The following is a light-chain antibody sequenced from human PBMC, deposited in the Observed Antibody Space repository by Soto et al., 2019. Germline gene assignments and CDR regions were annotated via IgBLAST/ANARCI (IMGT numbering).Light chain of an antibody. J-gene: IGKJ4*01. CDR2: SAS. V-gene: IGKV1-39*01. Sequence: DIQMTQSPSSLSASVGDRVTITCRASQSIHGYLNWYQQKPGKAPNLLIYSASNLQTGVPSRFSGSASGTDFTLTINNLQPEDFATYYCQQSYSSPLTFGGGTRVEIK. CDR1: QSIHGY. CDR3: QQSYSSPLT.